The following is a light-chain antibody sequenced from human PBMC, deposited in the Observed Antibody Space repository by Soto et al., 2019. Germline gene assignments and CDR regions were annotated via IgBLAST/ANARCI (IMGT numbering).Light chain of an antibody. CDR2: WAS. V-gene: IGKV4-1*01. Sequence: DIVMTQSPDSLAVALGERATINCKSSQSVLFSSDNKKYLAWYQQKPGQPPKLLIYWASIRESGVPDRFSGSGSGTDFNLTVSSLQAEDVAVYYCQQYYTTPYTFGQGTKLDIK. J-gene: IGKJ2*01. CDR1: QSVLFSSDNKKY. CDR3: QQYYTTPYT.